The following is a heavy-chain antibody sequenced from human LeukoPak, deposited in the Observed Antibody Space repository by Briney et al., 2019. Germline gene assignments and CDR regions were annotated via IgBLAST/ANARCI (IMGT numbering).Heavy chain of an antibody. J-gene: IGHJ4*02. CDR2: IKQDGSEK. CDR3: ARLDY. V-gene: IGHV3-7*03. CDR1: GFTLSSYW. Sequence: PGGSLRLSCAASGFTLSSYWMSWVRQAPGKGLEWVANIKQDGSEKHYVDSVKGRFTISRDNSKNTLYLQMNSLRAEDTAVYYCARLDYWGQGTLVTVSS.